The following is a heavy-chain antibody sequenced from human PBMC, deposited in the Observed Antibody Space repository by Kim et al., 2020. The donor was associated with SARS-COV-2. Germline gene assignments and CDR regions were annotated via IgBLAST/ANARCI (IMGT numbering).Heavy chain of an antibody. CDR2: IGTAGDT. Sequence: GGSLRLSCAASGFTFSSCAIHWVRQATGKGLEWVSAIGTAGDTYYPGSVKGRFTISRENAKNSLYLQMNSLRAGDTAVYYCARDSSSGWYFDLWGRGTLVTVSS. D-gene: IGHD6-19*01. CDR1: GFTFSSCA. CDR3: ARDSSSGWYFDL. J-gene: IGHJ2*01. V-gene: IGHV3-13*01.